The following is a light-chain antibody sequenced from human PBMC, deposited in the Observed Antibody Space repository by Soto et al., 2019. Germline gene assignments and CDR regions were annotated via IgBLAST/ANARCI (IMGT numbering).Light chain of an antibody. J-gene: IGKJ2*01. Sequence: EIVMTQSPATLAVSPGERATLSCRASQSISSLLTWYQQKPGQPPRLLIYGASTRATGIPARFSGSGSGTEFTLTISSLQSEDFAVYYCQQYSGWPYTFVQGTKLEIK. V-gene: IGKV3-15*01. CDR3: QQYSGWPYT. CDR1: QSISSL. CDR2: GAS.